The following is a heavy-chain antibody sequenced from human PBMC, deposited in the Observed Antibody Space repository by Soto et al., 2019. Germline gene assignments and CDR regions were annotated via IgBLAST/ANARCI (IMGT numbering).Heavy chain of an antibody. CDR3: ARLWFGEPVDY. CDR1: GYSISSSNW. D-gene: IGHD3-10*01. CDR2: IYYSGTT. V-gene: IGHV4-28*01. J-gene: IGHJ4*02. Sequence: SETLSLTCAVSGYSISSSNWWGWIRQPPGKGLEWIGYIYYSGTTYYNPSLKSRVTISVDTSKNQFSLKLSSVTAADTAVYYCARLWFGEPVDYWGQGTLVTVSS.